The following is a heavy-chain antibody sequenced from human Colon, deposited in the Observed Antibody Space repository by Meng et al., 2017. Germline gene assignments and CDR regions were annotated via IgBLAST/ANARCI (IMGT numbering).Heavy chain of an antibody. Sequence: GGSLRLSCAASGFTFSSYAMTWVRQAPGKGLEWVSVISDSSGSTYYADSVKGRFTISRDNSKNTLYLQMNSLRAEDTAVYYCAKDSRNYYDSSGYYGHVDYWGQGTRVTCAS. J-gene: IGHJ4*02. D-gene: IGHD3-22*01. CDR2: ISDSSGST. CDR1: GFTFSSYA. V-gene: IGHV3-23*01. CDR3: AKDSRNYYDSSGYYGHVDY.